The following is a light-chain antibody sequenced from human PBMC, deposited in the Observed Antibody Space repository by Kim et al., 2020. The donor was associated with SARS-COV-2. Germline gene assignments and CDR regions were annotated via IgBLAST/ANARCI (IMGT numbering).Light chain of an antibody. CDR2: TTS. V-gene: IGKV3-20*01. CDR1: QSVRSGF. Sequence: SPDDSATRSCRARQSVRSGFLAWYQQKPGQAPRLLIHTTSDRATGIPDRFSGSGSGTGFTLTMSRLEPEDFGVYYCQQYATSPLTFGGGTKVEIK. J-gene: IGKJ4*01. CDR3: QQYATSPLT.